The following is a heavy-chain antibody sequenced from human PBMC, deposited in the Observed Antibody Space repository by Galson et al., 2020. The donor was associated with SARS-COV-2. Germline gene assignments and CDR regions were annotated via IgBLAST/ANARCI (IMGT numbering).Heavy chain of an antibody. V-gene: IGHV1-18*01. CDR1: GYTFTSYG. Sequence: ALVKVSCKASGYTFTSYGINWVRQAPGQGLEWMGWISAYNGNTNYAQKLQGRVTMTTETSTSTAYMELRSLRSDDTAVYYCARGPAPIVATIGYGMDVWGQGTTVTVSS. CDR3: ARGPAPIVATIGYGMDV. D-gene: IGHD5-12*01. J-gene: IGHJ6*02. CDR2: ISAYNGNT.